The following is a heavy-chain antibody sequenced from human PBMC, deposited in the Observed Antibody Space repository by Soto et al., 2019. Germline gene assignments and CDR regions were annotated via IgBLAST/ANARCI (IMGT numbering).Heavy chain of an antibody. Sequence: LRLSCAASGFTFSSYGMHWVRQAPGKGLEWVAVIWSDGNNKYYADSVKGRFTIPRDNSKNTLYLQMNSLRAEDTALYFCSRGGYCSSTSCRYYYYYGMDVWGQGTTVTVSS. V-gene: IGHV3-33*01. CDR1: GFTFSSYG. D-gene: IGHD2-2*01. CDR3: SRGGYCSSTSCRYYYYYGMDV. CDR2: IWSDGNNK. J-gene: IGHJ6*02.